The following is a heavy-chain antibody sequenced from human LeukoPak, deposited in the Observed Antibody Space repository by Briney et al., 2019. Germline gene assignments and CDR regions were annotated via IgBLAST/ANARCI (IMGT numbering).Heavy chain of an antibody. V-gene: IGHV1-69*13. CDR1: GGTFSSYA. J-gene: IGHJ4*02. CDR2: IIPIFGTA. D-gene: IGHD6-13*01. Sequence: SVKVSCKASGGTFSSYAISWVRQAPGQGLEWMGGIIPIFGTANYAQKFQGRVTITADESTSTAYMELSSLRSEDTAVYYCARDKQGYSSSWKYFDSWGQGTLVTVSS. CDR3: ARDKQGYSSSWKYFDS.